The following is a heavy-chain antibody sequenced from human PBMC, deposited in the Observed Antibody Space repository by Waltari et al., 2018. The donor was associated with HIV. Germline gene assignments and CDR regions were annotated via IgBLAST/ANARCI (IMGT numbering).Heavy chain of an antibody. CDR3: SRGLHCTATSCLLYHGMDV. CDR2: SNPNSGNT. Sequence: QGQLVQSGAEVKKPGASVKVSCKASGYTFSTYDINWVRQATGQGLEWMGWSNPNSGNTGYAQKFQGRVNMTRNSSIRTAYMELSSLRSDDTAVYYCSRGLHCTATSCLLYHGMDVWGQGTAVSVSS. V-gene: IGHV1-8*01. CDR1: GYTFSTYD. J-gene: IGHJ6*02. D-gene: IGHD2-2*01.